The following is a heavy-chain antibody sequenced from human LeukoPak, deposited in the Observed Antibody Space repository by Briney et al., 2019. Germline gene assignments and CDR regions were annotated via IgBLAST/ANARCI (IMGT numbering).Heavy chain of an antibody. CDR2: INPSGGST. CDR3: AREHYYDSSGSPPGFDY. D-gene: IGHD3-22*01. J-gene: IGHJ4*02. V-gene: IGHV1-46*01. Sequence: ASVKVSCKASGYTFTSYYMHWVRQAPGQGLEWMGIINPSGGSTSYAQEFQGRVTMTRDTSTSTVYMELSSLRSEDTAVYYCAREHYYDSSGSPPGFDYWGQGTLVTVSS. CDR1: GYTFTSYY.